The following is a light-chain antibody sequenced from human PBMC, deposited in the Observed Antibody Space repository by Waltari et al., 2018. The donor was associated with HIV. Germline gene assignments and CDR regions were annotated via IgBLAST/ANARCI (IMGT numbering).Light chain of an antibody. V-gene: IGKV1-39*01. Sequence: DIQMNQASSSMSAFLGDRVTITCRASQRVSTYLNWYQQRAGRAPKLLIYDASNLQSGVPSRFSGSGSGTDFTLTISSLQSEDFATYYCQQSYNFPWTFGQGTKVEI. CDR2: DAS. CDR3: QQSYNFPWT. CDR1: QRVSTY. J-gene: IGKJ1*01.